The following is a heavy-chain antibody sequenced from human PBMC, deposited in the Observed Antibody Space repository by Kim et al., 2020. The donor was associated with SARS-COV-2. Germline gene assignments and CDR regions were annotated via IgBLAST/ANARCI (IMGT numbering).Heavy chain of an antibody. CDR1: GFTFSSYG. D-gene: IGHD3-10*01. Sequence: GGSLRLSCAASGFTFSSYGMHWVRQAPGKGLEWVAVISYDGSNKYYADSVKGRFTISRDNSKNTLYLQMNSLRAEDTAVYYCAKGRPMVRGVMGWFDPWG. J-gene: IGHJ5*02. CDR3: AKGRPMVRGVMGWFDP. CDR2: ISYDGSNK. V-gene: IGHV3-30*18.